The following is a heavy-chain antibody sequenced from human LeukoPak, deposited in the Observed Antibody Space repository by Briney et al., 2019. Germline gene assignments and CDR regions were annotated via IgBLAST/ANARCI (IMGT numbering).Heavy chain of an antibody. D-gene: IGHD3-10*01. V-gene: IGHV1-69*05. Sequence: SVKVSCKASGGTFSSYAISWVRQAPGQGLEWMGRIIPIFGTANYAQKFQGRVTITTDESTSTAYMELSSLRSEDTAVYYCASGYYYGSGSYVYWGRGTLVTVSS. CDR3: ASGYYYGSGSYVY. CDR1: GGTFSSYA. J-gene: IGHJ4*02. CDR2: IIPIFGTA.